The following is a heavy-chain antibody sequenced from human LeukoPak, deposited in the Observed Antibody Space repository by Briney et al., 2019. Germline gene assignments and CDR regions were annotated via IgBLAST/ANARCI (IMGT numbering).Heavy chain of an antibody. D-gene: IGHD1-26*01. CDR2: IIPIFGIA. Sequence: GASVKVSCKASGGTFSSYAISWVRQAPGQGLEWMGRIIPIFGIANYAQKFQGRVTITADKSTSTAYMELSSLRSEDTAVYYCAREGFGLSGSYHLDYWGQGTLVTVSS. CDR1: GGTFSSYA. V-gene: IGHV1-69*04. J-gene: IGHJ4*02. CDR3: AREGFGLSGSYHLDY.